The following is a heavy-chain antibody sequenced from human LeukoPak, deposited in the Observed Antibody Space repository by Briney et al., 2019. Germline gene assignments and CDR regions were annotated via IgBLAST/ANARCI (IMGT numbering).Heavy chain of an antibody. Sequence: GGSLRLSCAASGFTFSTYAMHWVRQAPGKGLEWVAVISYDGSNKYYADSVKGRFTISRDNSKNTLYLQMNSLRAEDTAVYYCARDPYSSGWYYFDYWGQGTLVTVSS. CDR1: GFTFSTYA. D-gene: IGHD6-19*01. J-gene: IGHJ4*02. CDR2: ISYDGSNK. CDR3: ARDPYSSGWYYFDY. V-gene: IGHV3-30-3*01.